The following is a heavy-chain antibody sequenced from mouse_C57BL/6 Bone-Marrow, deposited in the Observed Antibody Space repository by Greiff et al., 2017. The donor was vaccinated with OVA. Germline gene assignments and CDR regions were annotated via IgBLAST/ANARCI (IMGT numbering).Heavy chain of an antibody. D-gene: IGHD2-4*01. J-gene: IGHJ4*01. CDR2: LSNLAYSI. CDR1: GFTFSDYG. CDR3: ARHDYARLAYAMDD. V-gene: IGHV5-15*01. Sequence: DVKLVESGGGLVQPGGSLKLSCAASGFTFSDYGMAWVRQAPRKGPEWVAFLSNLAYSIYYADTVTGRFTISRENAKNTLYLEMSSLRSEDTARYYCARHDYARLAYAMDDWGQGTSVTVSS.